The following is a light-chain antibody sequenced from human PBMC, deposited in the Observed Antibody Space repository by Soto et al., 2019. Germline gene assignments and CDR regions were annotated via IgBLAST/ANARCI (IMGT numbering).Light chain of an antibody. V-gene: IGLV2-8*01. CDR1: SSDVGAYNY. CDR2: EVS. J-gene: IGLJ3*02. CDR3: TSYAGSNIWV. Sequence: QSVLTQPPSASGSPGQSVTISCTGTSSDVGAYNYVSWYQQYPGKAPKLMIYEVSKRPSGDPDRFSGSKSGKTASLTVSGLQPEDEADYYCTSYAGSNIWVFGGGTKLTVL.